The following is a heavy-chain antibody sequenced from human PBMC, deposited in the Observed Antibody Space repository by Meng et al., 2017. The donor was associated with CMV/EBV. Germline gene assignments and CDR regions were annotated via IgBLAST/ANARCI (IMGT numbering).Heavy chain of an antibody. Sequence: GESLKISCAASGFTFSSYAMSWVRQAPGKGLEWVSAISGSGGSTYYADSVKGRFTISRENSKNTLYLQMNSLRAEDTAVYYCAKDYDSSGLGAYYFDYWGQGTLVTVSS. J-gene: IGHJ4*02. CDR2: ISGSGGST. CDR1: GFTFSSYA. D-gene: IGHD3-22*01. CDR3: AKDYDSSGLGAYYFDY. V-gene: IGHV3-23*01.